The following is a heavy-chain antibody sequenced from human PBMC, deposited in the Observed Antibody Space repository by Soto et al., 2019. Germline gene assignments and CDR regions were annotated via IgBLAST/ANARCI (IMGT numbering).Heavy chain of an antibody. J-gene: IGHJ4*02. CDR3: ARGRIVTY. CDR1: GGSFSGYC. D-gene: IGHD2-15*01. V-gene: IGHV4-34*01. CDR2: INHSGST. Sequence: SETLSLTCAVYGGSFSGYCWSWIRQPPGKGLEWIGEINHSGSTNYNPSLKSRVTISVDTSKNQFSLKLSSVTAGDTAVYYCARGRIVTYWGQGTLVTVSS.